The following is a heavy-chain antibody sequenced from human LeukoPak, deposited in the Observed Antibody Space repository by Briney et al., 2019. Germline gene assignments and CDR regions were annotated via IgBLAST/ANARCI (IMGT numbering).Heavy chain of an antibody. CDR2: INPSGGSP. V-gene: IGHV1-46*01. J-gene: IGHJ4*02. CDR1: GYTFTSHY. CDR3: ARGPSGYSSGWYAY. Sequence: ASVKVSCKASGYTFTSHYLHWVRQAPGQGLEWMGIINPSGGSPSYAQKFQDRVTMTRDMSTSTVYMELSSLTSEDTAVYYCARGPSGYSSGWYAYWGQGTLVTVSS. D-gene: IGHD6-19*01.